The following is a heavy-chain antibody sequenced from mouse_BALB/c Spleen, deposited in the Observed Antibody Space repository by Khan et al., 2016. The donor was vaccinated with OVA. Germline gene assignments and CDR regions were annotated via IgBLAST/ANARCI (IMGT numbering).Heavy chain of an antibody. Sequence: VQLQQSGAELVKPGASVKLSCTASGFKIKDTYMHWVKQRPEQGLEWIGRIDPAIDNTRYDPKFQDKATITADTSSNTSYLQLSSLTSEDTGVYDLVSPTWCVSWGQGTLVTVSA. J-gene: IGHJ3*01. CDR2: IDPAIDNT. CDR3: VSPTWCVS. V-gene: IGHV14-3*02. CDR1: GFKIKDTY. D-gene: IGHD2-13*01.